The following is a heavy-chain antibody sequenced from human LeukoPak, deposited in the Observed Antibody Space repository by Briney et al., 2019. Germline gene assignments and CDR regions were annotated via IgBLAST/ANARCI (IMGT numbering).Heavy chain of an antibody. V-gene: IGHV4-59*08. Sequence: SETLSLTCTVSGGSISSYYWSWIRQPPGKGLEWIGYIYYSGSTDYNPSLKSRVTMPVDTSRNQFSLNLRSVTAADTAVYYCATLQSSGYDYSDYWGQGILVTVSS. CDR2: IYYSGST. CDR1: GGSISSYY. CDR3: ATLQSSGYDYSDY. D-gene: IGHD3-22*01. J-gene: IGHJ4*02.